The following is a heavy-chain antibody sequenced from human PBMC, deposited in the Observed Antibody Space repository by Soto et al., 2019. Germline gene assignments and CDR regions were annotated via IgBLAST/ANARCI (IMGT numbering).Heavy chain of an antibody. V-gene: IGHV3-48*01. CDR1: GFTCSSYS. D-gene: IGHD6-13*01. CDR3: AVPIAAGKGYYMEV. CDR2: ISSSGNTI. J-gene: IGHJ6*03. Sequence: GGSLRLSCAASGFTCSSYSMNWVRQAPGKGLEWVSYISSSGNTIFYANSVKGRFTISRDNAKNSLYLQMNSLRAADTAVYYCAVPIAAGKGYYMEVWGKGTTVTVSS.